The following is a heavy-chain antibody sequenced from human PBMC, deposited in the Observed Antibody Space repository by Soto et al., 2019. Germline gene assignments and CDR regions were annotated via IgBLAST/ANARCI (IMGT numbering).Heavy chain of an antibody. CDR3: AKTLDYGSGRRPYYYGMDV. D-gene: IGHD3-10*01. CDR2: ISYDGSNK. Sequence: QVQLVESGGGVVQPGRSLRLSCVASGFTFSSYGMHWVRQAPGKGLEWVAVISYDGSNKYYADSVKGRFTISRDNSKNTLYLQMNSLRAEDTAVYYCAKTLDYGSGRRPYYYGMDVW. CDR1: GFTFSSYG. J-gene: IGHJ6*01. V-gene: IGHV3-30*18.